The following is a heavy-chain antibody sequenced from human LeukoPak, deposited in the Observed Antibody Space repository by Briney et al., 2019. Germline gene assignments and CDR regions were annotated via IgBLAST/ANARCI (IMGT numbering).Heavy chain of an antibody. V-gene: IGHV4-61*01. CDR2: IYYSGRT. CDR1: GGSVSSGSYY. Sequence: SETLSLTCTVSGGSVSSGSYYWSWIRQPPGKGLEWIGYIYYSGRTNYNPSLKSRVTISVDTSKNQFSLKLSSVTAADTAVYYCARKEARNRMWFDPWGQGTLVTVSS. CDR3: ARKEARNRMWFDP. J-gene: IGHJ5*02. D-gene: IGHD1-14*01.